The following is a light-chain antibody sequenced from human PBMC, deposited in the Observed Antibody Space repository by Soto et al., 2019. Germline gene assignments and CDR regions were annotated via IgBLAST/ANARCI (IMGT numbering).Light chain of an antibody. CDR2: SAS. CDR3: LQHSDYPFT. J-gene: IGKJ2*01. V-gene: IGKV1-17*01. Sequence: DIPMTQSPSSLSASVGDRVTITCRASQGIRDALGWYQQKPGKVPKRLIYSASSLQSGVPSRFSGSGSETECTLTISSLQPEDFATYYCLQHSDYPFTFGQGTRLEI. CDR1: QGIRDA.